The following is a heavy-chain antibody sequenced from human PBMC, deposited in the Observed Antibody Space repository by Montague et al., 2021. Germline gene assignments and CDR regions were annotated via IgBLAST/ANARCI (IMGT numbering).Heavy chain of an antibody. V-gene: IGHV3-7*01. CDR2: IKQDGSEK. CDR1: GFTFSNYW. CDR3: ARDQGQGYCGGDCYVGLNY. D-gene: IGHD2-21*01. J-gene: IGHJ4*02. Sequence: SLRLSCAASGFTFSNYWMSWVRQAPGKGLEWVANIKQDGSEKRYVDSVKGRFTISRDNAKNSLYLQINSLRAEDTAVYFCARDQGQGYCGGDCYVGLNYWGQGTLVTVSS.